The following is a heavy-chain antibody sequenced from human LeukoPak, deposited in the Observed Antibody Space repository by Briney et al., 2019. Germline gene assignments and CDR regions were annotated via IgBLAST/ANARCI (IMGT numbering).Heavy chain of an antibody. CDR1: GYTFTSYY. V-gene: IGHV1-46*01. J-gene: IGHJ5*02. CDR3: ARAPGSGSYYWGAWFDP. CDR2: INPSGGST. D-gene: IGHD3-10*01. Sequence: ASVKVSCKAPGYTFTSYYMHWVRQAPGQGLEWMGIINPSGGSTSYAQKFQGRVTMTRDASTSTVYMELSSLRSEDTAVYYCARAPGSGSYYWGAWFDPWGQGTLVTVSS.